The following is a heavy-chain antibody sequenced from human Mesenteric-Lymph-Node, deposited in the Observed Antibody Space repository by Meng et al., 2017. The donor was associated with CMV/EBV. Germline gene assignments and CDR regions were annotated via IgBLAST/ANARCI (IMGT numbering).Heavy chain of an antibody. CDR2: INTDGTTT. J-gene: IGHJ6*02. CDR3: ARGNFYGMDV. D-gene: IGHD1-7*01. CDR1: GFTFSNYW. V-gene: IGHV3-74*01. Sequence: GESLKISCAASGFTFSNYWMHWARQAPGKGLVWVSRINTDGTTTSYADSVKGRFTISRDNANKTLYLQMNSLTAEDTAVYYCARGNFYGMDVWGQGTTVTVSS.